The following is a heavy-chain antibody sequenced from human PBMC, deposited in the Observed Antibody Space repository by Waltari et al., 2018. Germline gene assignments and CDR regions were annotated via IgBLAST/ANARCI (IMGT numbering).Heavy chain of an antibody. D-gene: IGHD3-10*01. Sequence: QVVLLESGPGLVKPSETLSLTCTVSGDSISRYYWGRVRQPAGKTLEWIGRIYSGGTTHYNPSLKSRVTLSVDMSQNQVSLRLTSVTAADTAMYYCVRDGGRLYGPESFHGIDSWGQGTLVTVSS. CDR1: GDSISRYY. CDR3: VRDGGRLYGPESFHGIDS. J-gene: IGHJ4*02. V-gene: IGHV4-4*07. CDR2: IYSGGTT.